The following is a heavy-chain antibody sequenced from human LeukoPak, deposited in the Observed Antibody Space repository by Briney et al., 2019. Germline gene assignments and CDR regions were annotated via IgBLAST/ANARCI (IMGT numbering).Heavy chain of an antibody. Sequence: SQTLSLTCSVSGASITSAAYYWTWIRQHPGKGLEWIGHIFYSGGTHYNPSLKSRIAISRDTSKSQFSLTLSSVTAADTAVYYCAREFTIWSGYYRPDFFDYWGQGTLVTVSS. CDR3: AREFTIWSGYYRPDFFDY. V-gene: IGHV4-31*03. J-gene: IGHJ4*02. CDR1: GASITSAAYY. CDR2: IFYSGGT. D-gene: IGHD3-3*01.